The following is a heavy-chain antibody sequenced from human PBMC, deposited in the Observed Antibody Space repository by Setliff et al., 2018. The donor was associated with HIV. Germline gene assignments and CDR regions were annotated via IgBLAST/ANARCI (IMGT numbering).Heavy chain of an antibody. D-gene: IGHD6-13*01. J-gene: IGHJ4*02. CDR3: ARDGGRTGYSSSSDQ. Sequence: SETLSLTCTVSGASISSGYWSWIRQPAGKGLEWIGRLYNSGNTNYNPSLQSRISIPVDTSKNQFSLKMSSVTAADTAVYYCARDGGRTGYSSSSDQWGQGTLVTVSS. CDR1: GASISSGY. CDR2: LYNSGNT. V-gene: IGHV4-4*07.